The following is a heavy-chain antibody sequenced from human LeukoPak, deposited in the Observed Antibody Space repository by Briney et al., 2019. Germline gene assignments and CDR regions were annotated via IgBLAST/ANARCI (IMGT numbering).Heavy chain of an antibody. J-gene: IGHJ4*02. Sequence: ASVKLSCKASGYTFTDYNMHWVRQAPGQGLEWMGWINPNSAGTDYAQNFQGRVTMTRDTSISTAYTELSRLTSDDTAVYYCARDPQYNWGPFDYWGQGILVTVSS. CDR1: GYTFTDYN. CDR2: INPNSAGT. D-gene: IGHD1-20*01. V-gene: IGHV1-2*02. CDR3: ARDPQYNWGPFDY.